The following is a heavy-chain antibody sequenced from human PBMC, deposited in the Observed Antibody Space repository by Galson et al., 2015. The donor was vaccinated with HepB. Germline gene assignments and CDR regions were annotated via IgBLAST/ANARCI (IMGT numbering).Heavy chain of an antibody. CDR3: ARPQIAGISSSWYLGAFDI. Sequence: SLRLSCAASGFPFSSYAMHWVRQAPGKGLEWVALISYDGSIKYCADSVKGRFTISRDNSKNTLYLQMNSLRAEDTAVYYCARPQIAGISSSWYLGAFDIWGQGTMVTVSS. D-gene: IGHD6-13*01. V-gene: IGHV3-30-3*01. CDR2: ISYDGSIK. CDR1: GFPFSSYA. J-gene: IGHJ3*02.